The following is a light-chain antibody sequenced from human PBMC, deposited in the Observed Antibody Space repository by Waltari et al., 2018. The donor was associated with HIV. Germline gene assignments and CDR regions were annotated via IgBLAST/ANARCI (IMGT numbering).Light chain of an antibody. CDR2: GNS. Sequence: QSVLTQPPSVSGAPRQRVTISCTGSSSNIGPGYTVPGYPTLPGTAPKLLIYGNSNRPSGVPDRFSGSKSGTSASLAITGLQAEDESDYYCQSYDSSLSVVVFGGGTKLTVL. CDR1: SSNIGPGYT. CDR3: QSYDSSLSVVV. V-gene: IGLV1-40*01. J-gene: IGLJ2*01.